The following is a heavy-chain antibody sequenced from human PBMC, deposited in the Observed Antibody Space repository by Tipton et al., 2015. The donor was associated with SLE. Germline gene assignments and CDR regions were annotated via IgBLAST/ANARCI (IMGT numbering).Heavy chain of an antibody. D-gene: IGHD5-12*01. J-gene: IGHJ6*02. CDR3: ATLHSGYDYYYYGMDV. CDR1: GGSIRSSNFY. Sequence: TLSLTCAVSGGSIRSSNFYWGWLRQPPGRGRDWIGSFYYGGSTFFDPSLKSRVTISIDTSKNQFSLKLSSVTAADTAVYYCATLHSGYDYYYYGMDVGGQGTTVTVSS. CDR2: FYYGGST. V-gene: IGHV4-39*07.